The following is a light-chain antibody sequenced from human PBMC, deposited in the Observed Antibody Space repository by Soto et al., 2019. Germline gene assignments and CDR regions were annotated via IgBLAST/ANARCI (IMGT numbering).Light chain of an antibody. V-gene: IGKV3-11*01. CDR3: QQRSNWPLT. J-gene: IGKJ4*01. Sequence: EIVVTQSPATLSLSPGERATLSCRASQSVSSHLAWYQQKPGQAPRLLIYDASNRATGIPARFSGSGSGTDFTLTISSLEPEDSAVYYCQQRSNWPLTFGGGTKVEIK. CDR2: DAS. CDR1: QSVSSH.